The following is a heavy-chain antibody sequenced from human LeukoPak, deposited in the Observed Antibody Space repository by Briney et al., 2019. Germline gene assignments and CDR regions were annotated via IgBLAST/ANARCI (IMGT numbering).Heavy chain of an antibody. CDR2: IYHSGST. CDR3: ARGDYGDYGHFDY. Sequence: PSETLSLTCTVSGGSISTYYWNWIRQPPGKGLEWIGYIYHSGSTNYNPSLQSRVTISVDTSKNQFSLNLNSVTAADTAVYYCARGDYGDYGHFDYWGQGTLVTVSS. V-gene: IGHV4-59*01. J-gene: IGHJ4*02. CDR1: GGSISTYY. D-gene: IGHD4-17*01.